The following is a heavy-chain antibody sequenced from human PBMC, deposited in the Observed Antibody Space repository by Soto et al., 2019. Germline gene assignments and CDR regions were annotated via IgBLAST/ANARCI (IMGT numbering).Heavy chain of an antibody. CDR1: GFTFSSYG. CDR3: ARDFTEFDYYYYYGMDV. V-gene: IGHV3-33*01. J-gene: IGHJ6*02. CDR2: IWYDGSNK. Sequence: PGGSLRPSCAASGFTFSSYGMHWVRQAPGKGLEWVAVIWYDGSNKYYADSVKGRFTISRDNSKNTLYLQMNSLRAEDTAVYYCARDFTEFDYYYYYGMDVWGQGTTVTVSS. D-gene: IGHD3-10*01.